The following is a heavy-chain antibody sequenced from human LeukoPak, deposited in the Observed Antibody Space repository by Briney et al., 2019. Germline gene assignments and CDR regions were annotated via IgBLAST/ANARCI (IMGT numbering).Heavy chain of an antibody. CDR3: ARGFGWFGELGAFDI. Sequence: ASVKVSCKASRYTFTSYYMHWVRQAPGQGLEWMGIINPSGGSTSYAQKFQGRVTMTRDTSTSTVYMELSSLRSEDTAVYYCARGFGWFGELGAFDIWGQGTMVTVSS. J-gene: IGHJ3*02. CDR1: RYTFTSYY. D-gene: IGHD3-10*01. V-gene: IGHV1-46*01. CDR2: INPSGGST.